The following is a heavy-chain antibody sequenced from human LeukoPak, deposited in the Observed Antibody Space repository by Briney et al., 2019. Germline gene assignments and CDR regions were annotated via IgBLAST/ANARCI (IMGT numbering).Heavy chain of an antibody. Sequence: SETLSLTCTVSGGSIRSYYWSWIRQPPGKGLEWIGYLYCSGSTDYNPALKSRVTISVDTSKNQFSLRLSSVTAADTAVYYCARVRALSYYDSSGDLFYFDYWGQGTLVTVPS. V-gene: IGHV4-59*01. CDR1: GGSIRSYY. D-gene: IGHD3-22*01. CDR2: LYCSGST. J-gene: IGHJ4*02. CDR3: ARVRALSYYDSSGDLFYFDY.